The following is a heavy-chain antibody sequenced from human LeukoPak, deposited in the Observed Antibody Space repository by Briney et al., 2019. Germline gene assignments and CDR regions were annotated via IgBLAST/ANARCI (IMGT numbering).Heavy chain of an antibody. D-gene: IGHD6-19*01. V-gene: IGHV4-59*01. J-gene: IGHJ5*02. CDR3: ARGGEWSSGWYNWFDP. CDR2: IYYSGST. CDR1: GGSISSYY. Sequence: PSETLSLTCTVSGGSISSYYWSWIRQPPGKGLEWIGYIYYSGSTNYNPSLKSRVTISVDTSKNQFSLKLSSVTAADTAVYYCARGGEWSSGWYNWFDPWGQGTLVTVSS.